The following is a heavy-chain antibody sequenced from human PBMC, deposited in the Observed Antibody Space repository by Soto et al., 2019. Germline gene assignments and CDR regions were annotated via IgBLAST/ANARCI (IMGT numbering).Heavy chain of an antibody. V-gene: IGHV3-23*01. Sequence: GSLRLSCAASGFTFSSYAMSWVRQAPGKGLEWVSAISGSGGSTYYADSVKGRFTISRDNSKNTLYLQMNSLRAEDTAVYYCAKDRGVLDTAMVKKYYFDYWGQGTLVTVSS. CDR2: ISGSGGST. D-gene: IGHD5-18*01. CDR1: GFTFSSYA. J-gene: IGHJ4*02. CDR3: AKDRGVLDTAMVKKYYFDY.